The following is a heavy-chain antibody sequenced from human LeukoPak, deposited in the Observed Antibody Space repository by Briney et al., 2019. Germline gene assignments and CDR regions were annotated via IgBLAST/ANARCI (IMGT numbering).Heavy chain of an antibody. Sequence: SVKVSCKASGGTFSSYAISWVRQAPGQGLEWMGGIIPIFGTANYAQKFQGRVTITADESTSTAYMELSSLRSEDTAVYYCATDPRYYYDSSGHFDYWGQGTLVTVSS. CDR1: GGTFSSYA. CDR2: IIPIFGTA. J-gene: IGHJ4*02. D-gene: IGHD3-22*01. V-gene: IGHV1-69*13. CDR3: ATDPRYYYDSSGHFDY.